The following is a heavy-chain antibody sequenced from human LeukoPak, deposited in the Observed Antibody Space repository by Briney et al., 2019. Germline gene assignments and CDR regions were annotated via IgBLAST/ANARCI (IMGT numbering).Heavy chain of an antibody. D-gene: IGHD3-16*02. J-gene: IGHJ6*02. Sequence: EASVKVSCKASGGTFSSYAISWVRQAPGQGLEWMGGIIPIFGTANYAQKFQGRVTITADESTSTAYMELSSLRSEDTAVYYCARDYPPTDYYYYGMDVWGQGTTVTVSS. V-gene: IGHV1-69*13. CDR2: IIPIFGTA. CDR3: ARDYPPTDYYYYGMDV. CDR1: GGTFSSYA.